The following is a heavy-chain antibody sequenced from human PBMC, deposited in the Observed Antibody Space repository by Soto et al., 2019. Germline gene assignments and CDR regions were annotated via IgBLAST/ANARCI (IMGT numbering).Heavy chain of an antibody. CDR1: GFTFSDYY. V-gene: IGHV3-11*01. CDR2: ISFGGTTI. CDR3: ARLDYYDSSGYYPDY. Sequence: GSLRLSCAVSGFTFSDYYMSCIRRAPGKGLEWLSYISFGGTTIYYAGSVQGRFTISRDNAKNSLYLQMNSLRAEDTAVYYCARLDYYDSSGYYPDYWGQGTLVTVSS. J-gene: IGHJ4*02. D-gene: IGHD3-22*01.